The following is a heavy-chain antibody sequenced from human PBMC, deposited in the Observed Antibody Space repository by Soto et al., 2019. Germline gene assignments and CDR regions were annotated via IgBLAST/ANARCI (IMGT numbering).Heavy chain of an antibody. CDR1: CGSISSSSYY. J-gene: IGHJ6*02. CDR2: IYYSGTT. Sequence: SETLSLTCTFSCGSISSSSYYWGWIRQPPGKGLEWIGTIYYSGTTIYNPSLKSRVTISVDTSKNQFSLKLSSVTAADTAVYYCARQGLRYYFYGMDIWGQGTTVTVSS. CDR3: ARQGLRYYFYGMDI. V-gene: IGHV4-39*01. D-gene: IGHD3-16*02.